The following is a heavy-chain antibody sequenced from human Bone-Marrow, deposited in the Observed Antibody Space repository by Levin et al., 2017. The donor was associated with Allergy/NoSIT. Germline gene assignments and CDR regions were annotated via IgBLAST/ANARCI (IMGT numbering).Heavy chain of an antibody. D-gene: IGHD3-10*01. Sequence: SGPTLVKPTQTLTLTCTPSGFSLSTSGMSVGWIRQSPGKALEWLTLIDWDDDKYYSTSLKTRLTISKDTSKNQVVLIMTNMDPVDTATYYCARMVRGVIPAFDIWGQGTTVTVSS. CDR2: IDWDDDK. J-gene: IGHJ3*02. CDR1: GFSLSTSGMS. V-gene: IGHV2-70*01. CDR3: ARMVRGVIPAFDI.